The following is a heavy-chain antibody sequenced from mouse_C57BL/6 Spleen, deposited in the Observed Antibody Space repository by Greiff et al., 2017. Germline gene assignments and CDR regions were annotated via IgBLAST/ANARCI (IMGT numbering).Heavy chain of an antibody. J-gene: IGHJ3*01. D-gene: IGHD3-2*02. V-gene: IGHV1-22*01. CDR2: INPNNGGT. Sequence: EVQLQQSGPELVKPGASVKMSCKASGYTFTDYNMHWVKQSHGKSLEWIGYINPNNGGTNYNQKFKGKATLTVNKSSSTAYMELRSLTSEDSAVYYCAGSSGYPFAYWGQGTLVTVSA. CDR1: GYTFTDYN. CDR3: AGSSGYPFAY.